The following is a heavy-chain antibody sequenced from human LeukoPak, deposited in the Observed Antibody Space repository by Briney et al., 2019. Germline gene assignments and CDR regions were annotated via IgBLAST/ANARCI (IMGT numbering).Heavy chain of an antibody. D-gene: IGHD6-13*01. Sequence: ETLSLTCIVSGSSISNYYWTWIRQPPGKGLEWTGYIYYSGSTDYNPSLKSRVTISVDTSKNQFSLKLSSVTAADTAVYYCASTLGSSWQSGFWGQGTLVTVSS. CDR3: ASTLGSSWQSGF. CDR1: GSSISNYY. CDR2: IYYSGST. V-gene: IGHV4-59*08. J-gene: IGHJ4*02.